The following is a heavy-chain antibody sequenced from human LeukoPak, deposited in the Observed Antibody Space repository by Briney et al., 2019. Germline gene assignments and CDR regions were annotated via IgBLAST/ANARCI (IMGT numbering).Heavy chain of an antibody. D-gene: IGHD3-22*01. CDR1: GFTVSSTH. Sequence: GGSLRLSCAASGFTVSSTHMVWVRQAPGKGLEWVSVTYTGGNSYYAGSVKGRFIISGDISKNTLYLQMNSLRAEDSALYYCARGGRGSAAVVAPRSFDIWGQGTMVTVSS. V-gene: IGHV3-53*01. CDR3: ARGGRGSAAVVAPRSFDI. CDR2: TYTGGNS. J-gene: IGHJ3*02.